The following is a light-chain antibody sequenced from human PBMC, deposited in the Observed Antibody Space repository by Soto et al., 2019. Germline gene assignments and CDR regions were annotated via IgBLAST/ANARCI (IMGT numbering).Light chain of an antibody. V-gene: IGKV1-5*01. CDR2: DAS. Sequence: DIQMTQSPSTLSAFVGDRVTITCRASQRISTWLAWYKQKPGKAPTLLIYDASILKSGVPSTFNGNGSGTDFTLSISSLQPEDFTTYYCQQNYNTLITFGQGTRLEIK. CDR1: QRISTW. J-gene: IGKJ5*01. CDR3: QQNYNTLIT.